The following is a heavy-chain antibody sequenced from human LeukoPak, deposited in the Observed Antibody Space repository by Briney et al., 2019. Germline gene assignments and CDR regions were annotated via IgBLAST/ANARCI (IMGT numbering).Heavy chain of an antibody. CDR1: GFTFGSYA. V-gene: IGHV3-21*01. D-gene: IGHD1-26*01. J-gene: IGHJ4*02. CDR3: ASWGEGALDN. CDR2: ITSSSTYI. Sequence: GGSLRLSCAVSGFTFGSYAMSWVRQAPGKGLEWVSSITSSSTYIYYADSVKGRFTISRDNARNSLYLQMNSLRVEDTGVYYCASWGEGALDNWGQGTLVTVSS.